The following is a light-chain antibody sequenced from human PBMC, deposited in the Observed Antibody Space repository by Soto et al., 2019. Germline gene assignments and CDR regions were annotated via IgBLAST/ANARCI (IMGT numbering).Light chain of an antibody. CDR3: SSYISSSIDYV. J-gene: IGLJ1*01. V-gene: IGLV2-14*01. Sequence: QSALTQPASVSGSPGQSITISCTGTSSDVGGYNYVSWYQQHPGKAPKLMIYEVSNRPSGVSNRFSGSKSGNTASLTISGLQAEDEADYYCSSYISSSIDYVFGGGTKLTVL. CDR2: EVS. CDR1: SSDVGGYNY.